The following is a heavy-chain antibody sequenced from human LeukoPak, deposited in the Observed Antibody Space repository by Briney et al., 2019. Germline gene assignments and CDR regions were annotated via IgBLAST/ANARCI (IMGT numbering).Heavy chain of an antibody. CDR3: ATRPAGSTWYGVFDY. Sequence: SETLSLTCTVSGGSINSHYWSWIPQPPGKGLEWIGYVFNGGSTNYNPSLKSRVTMSVDTSRDQFSLRLTSVTAADTAIYYCATRPAGSTWYGVFDYWSQGTLVTVSS. J-gene: IGHJ4*02. D-gene: IGHD6-13*01. CDR1: GGSINSHY. V-gene: IGHV4-59*11. CDR2: VFNGGST.